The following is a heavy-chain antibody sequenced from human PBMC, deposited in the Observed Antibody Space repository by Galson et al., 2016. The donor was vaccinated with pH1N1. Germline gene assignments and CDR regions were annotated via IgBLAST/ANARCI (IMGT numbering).Heavy chain of an antibody. CDR2: TYYRSKWFY. Sequence: CAISGDSVSSNSAAWNWIRQSPSRGLEWLGRTYYRSKWFYNYAVSVQGRITINPDTSKNQVSLQLNSVTPEDTAVYYCARHIPGRAVEVFDCWGQGTLVTVSS. J-gene: IGHJ4*02. D-gene: IGHD6-19*01. CDR1: GDSVSSNSAA. V-gene: IGHV6-1*01. CDR3: ARHIPGRAVEVFDC.